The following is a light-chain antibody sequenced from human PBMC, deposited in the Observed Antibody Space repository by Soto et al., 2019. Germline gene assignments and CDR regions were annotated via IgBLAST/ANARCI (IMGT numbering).Light chain of an antibody. CDR2: DNN. V-gene: IGLV1-51*01. CDR3: VTWDSGMSEVV. J-gene: IGLJ2*01. CDR1: SSNIGNNY. Sequence: QSVLTQPPSVSAAPGQTVTISRSGSSSNIGNNYVSWYQHLPGTAPQVLIYDNNKRSSGIPDRFSGSKSGTSATLAISGLQTGDEADYHCVTWDSGMSEVVFGGGTKVTVL.